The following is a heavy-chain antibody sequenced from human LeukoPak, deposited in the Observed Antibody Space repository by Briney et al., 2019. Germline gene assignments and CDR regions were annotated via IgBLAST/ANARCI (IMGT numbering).Heavy chain of an antibody. D-gene: IGHD6-13*01. CDR2: INHSGST. CDR3: ARGQAAAAPSYFDY. V-gene: IGHV4-34*01. CDR1: GGSFSGYY. J-gene: IGHJ4*02. Sequence: SETLSLTCAVYGGSFSGYYWSWIRQPPGKGLEWIGEINHSGSTNYNPSLKSRVTISVDTSKNQFSLKLSSVTAADTAVYYCARGQAAAAPSYFDYWGQGTLVTVSS.